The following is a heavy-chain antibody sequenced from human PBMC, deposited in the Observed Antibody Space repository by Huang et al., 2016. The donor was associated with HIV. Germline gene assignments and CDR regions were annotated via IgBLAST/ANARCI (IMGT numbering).Heavy chain of an antibody. Sequence: QVQLVESGGGLVQPGRSLRLSCAASGFTFTNYAIHWVRQAPGKGREGVAFISYYGRNKFYADSVKGRFTISRDNSKSTLYLLMNSLRVDDTALYYCARSAVPGDGDWFDPWGQGTLVTVSS. J-gene: IGHJ5*02. CDR2: ISYYGRNK. V-gene: IGHV3-30*04. CDR1: GFTFTNYA. CDR3: ARSAVPGDGDWFDP. D-gene: IGHD6-19*01.